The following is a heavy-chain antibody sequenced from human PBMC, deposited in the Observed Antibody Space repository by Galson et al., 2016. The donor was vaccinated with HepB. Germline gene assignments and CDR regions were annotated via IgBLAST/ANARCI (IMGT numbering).Heavy chain of an antibody. CDR2: IYPGDSDT. Sequence: QSGAEVKKPGESLKISCKGSGYSFTSYWIGWVRQMPGKGLEWMGIIYPGDSDTRYSPSFQGPVTISADNSINTAYLQWSSLKASDTAMYYCVRPSRTVVPPEGYFDLWGRGTLVTVSS. D-gene: IGHD4-23*01. CDR1: GYSFTSYW. V-gene: IGHV5-51*01. CDR3: VRPSRTVVPPEGYFDL. J-gene: IGHJ2*01.